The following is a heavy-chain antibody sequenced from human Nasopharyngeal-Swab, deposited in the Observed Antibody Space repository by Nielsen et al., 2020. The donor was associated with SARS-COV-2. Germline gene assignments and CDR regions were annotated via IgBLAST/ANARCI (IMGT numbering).Heavy chain of an antibody. Sequence: GESLKISCAASGFTFSSYSMSWVRQAPGKGLEWVSYISSSSSTIYYADSVKGRFTISRDNAKNSLYLQMNSLRDEDTAVYYCARLVADSSGWGFDYWGQGTLVTVSS. CDR2: ISSSSSTI. D-gene: IGHD6-19*01. V-gene: IGHV3-48*02. J-gene: IGHJ4*02. CDR1: GFTFSSYS. CDR3: ARLVADSSGWGFDY.